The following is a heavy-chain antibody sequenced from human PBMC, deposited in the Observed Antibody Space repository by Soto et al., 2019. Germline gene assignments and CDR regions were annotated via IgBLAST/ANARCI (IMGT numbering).Heavy chain of an antibody. CDR2: ISAYNGNT. V-gene: IGHV1-18*01. J-gene: IGHJ6*02. Sequence: ASVKVSCKASGYTFTSYAMHWVRQAPGQRLEWMGWISAYNGNTNYAQKLQGRVTMTTDTSTSTAYMELRSLRSDDTAVYYCARGSIAVAGTYYYYGMDVWGQGTTVTVSS. CDR1: GYTFTSYA. CDR3: ARGSIAVAGTYYYYGMDV. D-gene: IGHD6-19*01.